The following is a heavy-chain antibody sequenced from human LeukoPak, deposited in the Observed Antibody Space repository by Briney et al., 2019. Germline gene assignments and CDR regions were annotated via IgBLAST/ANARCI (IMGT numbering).Heavy chain of an antibody. CDR3: ARNYCSGGSCYSGSWFDP. D-gene: IGHD2-15*01. CDR2: IYYSGST. V-gene: IGHV4-59*01. Sequence: PSETLSLTCTVSGGSISSYYWSWIRQPPGKGLGWIGYIYYSGSTNYNPSLKSRVTISVDTSKNQFSLKLSSVTAADTAVYYCARNYCSGGSCYSGSWFDPWGQGTLVTVSS. CDR1: GGSISSYY. J-gene: IGHJ5*02.